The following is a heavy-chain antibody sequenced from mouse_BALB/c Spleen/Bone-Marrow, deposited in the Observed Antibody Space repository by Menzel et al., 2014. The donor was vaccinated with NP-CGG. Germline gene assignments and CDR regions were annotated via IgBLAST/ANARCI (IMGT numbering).Heavy chain of an antibody. CDR3: ARWEYYAMDY. D-gene: IGHD4-1*01. J-gene: IGHJ4*01. V-gene: IGHV14-3*02. Sequence: VQLQQPGAELVKPGASVKLSCTASGFNIKDTYMHWVKQRPEQGLEWIGRIDPANGNTKYGPKFQGKATITADTSSNTAYLQLSSLTSEDTAVYYCARWEYYAMDYWGQGTSVTVSS. CDR2: IDPANGNT. CDR1: GFNIKDTY.